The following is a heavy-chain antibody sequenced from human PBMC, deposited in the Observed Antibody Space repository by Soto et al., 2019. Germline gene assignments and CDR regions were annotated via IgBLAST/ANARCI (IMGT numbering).Heavy chain of an antibody. J-gene: IGHJ4*02. D-gene: IGHD1-1*01. V-gene: IGHV1-69*13. CDR3: AREGEGYNRYFDY. Sequence: SVNVSCKASRGTFSSYAISWVRQAPGEGLEWMGGIIPIFGTANYAQKFQGRVTITADESTSTAYMELSSLRSEDTAVYYCAREGEGYNRYFDYWGKGNLVTVSP. CDR2: IIPIFGTA. CDR1: RGTFSSYA.